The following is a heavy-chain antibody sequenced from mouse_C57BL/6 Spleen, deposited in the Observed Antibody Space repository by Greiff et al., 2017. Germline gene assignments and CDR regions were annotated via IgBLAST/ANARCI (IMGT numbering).Heavy chain of an antibody. CDR1: GYTFTSYW. J-gene: IGHJ1*03. D-gene: IGHD1-1*01. CDR3: ARPTTVVARNWYFDV. Sequence: QVQLQQPGAELVRPGSSVKLSCKASGYTFTSYWMHWVKQRPIQGLEWIGNIDPSDSETHYNQKFKDKATLTVDKSSSTAYMQLSSLTSEDSAVYYCARPTTVVARNWYFDVWGTGTTVTVSS. CDR2: IDPSDSET. V-gene: IGHV1-52*01.